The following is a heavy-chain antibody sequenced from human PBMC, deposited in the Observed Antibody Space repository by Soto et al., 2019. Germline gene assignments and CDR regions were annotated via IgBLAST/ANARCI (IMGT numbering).Heavy chain of an antibody. J-gene: IGHJ4*02. CDR1: GFTFGDYA. V-gene: IGHV3-49*03. D-gene: IGHD3-9*01. Sequence: PGGSLRLSCTASGFTFGDYAMSWFRQAPGKGLEWVGFIRSKAYGGTTEYAASVKSRFTISRDDSKSIAYLQMNSLKTEDTAVYYCTSHARYFDWLLSDYWGQGTLVTVSS. CDR3: TSHARYFDWLLSDY. CDR2: IRSKAYGGTT.